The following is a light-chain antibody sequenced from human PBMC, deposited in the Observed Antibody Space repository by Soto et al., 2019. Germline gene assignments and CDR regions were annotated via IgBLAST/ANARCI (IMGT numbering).Light chain of an antibody. CDR1: QNINKY. CDR3: HQSFRTPQKHT. CDR2: AAS. V-gene: IGKV1-39*01. Sequence: DIEMTQSPSSLVASVGDRVTITCRASQNINKYLNWYQQKPGKAPKLLIYAASTLQTGVPSRFSGSGYWTEFTLSISSLQPEDFAVYFCHQSFRTPQKHTFGQGTNLQMK. J-gene: IGKJ2*01.